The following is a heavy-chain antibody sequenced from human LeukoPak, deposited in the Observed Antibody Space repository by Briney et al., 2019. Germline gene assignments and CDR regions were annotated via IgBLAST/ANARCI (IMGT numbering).Heavy chain of an antibody. V-gene: IGHV1-2*02. J-gene: IGHJ5*02. D-gene: IGHD3-16*01. CDR3: ARDPLKARGVGGDNWFDP. Sequence: ASVKVSCKASGYTFTCYYMHWVRQAPGQGLEWMGWINPNSGGTNYAQKFQGRVTMIRDTSFSTAYMELSRLRSDDTAGYYCARDPLKARGVGGDNWFDPGGQGTLATVSA. CDR2: INPNSGGT. CDR1: GYTFTCYY.